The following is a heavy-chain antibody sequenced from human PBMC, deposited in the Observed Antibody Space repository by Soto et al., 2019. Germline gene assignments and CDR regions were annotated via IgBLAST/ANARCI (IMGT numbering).Heavy chain of an antibody. CDR3: AIPDFITSFDP. J-gene: IGHJ5*02. V-gene: IGHV4-39*01. CDR1: GGSISSSSYY. CDR2: IYYSGST. D-gene: IGHD3-22*01. Sequence: PSGTLSLTCTVSGGSISSSSYYWGWIRQPPGKGLEWIVSIYYSGSTYYNPSLKSRVTISVDTSKNQFSLKLSSVTAADTAVYYCAIPDFITSFDPWGQGTLVTVSS.